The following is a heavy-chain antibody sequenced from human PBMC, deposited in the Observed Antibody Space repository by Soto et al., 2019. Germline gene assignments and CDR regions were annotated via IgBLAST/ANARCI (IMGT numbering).Heavy chain of an antibody. D-gene: IGHD5-18*01. CDR1: GFMFSTYL. CDR3: ARDSGVIQPWLRNFDY. CDR2: IKQGGNEK. J-gene: IGHJ4*02. V-gene: IGHV3-7*01. Sequence: RLSCEASGFMFSTYLMSWVRQAPGKGLEWVANIKQGGNEKFYVDSVKGRFTISRDNAKKSLFLQMNSLRPEDTAVYYCARDSGVIQPWLRNFDYWGQGTLVTVSS.